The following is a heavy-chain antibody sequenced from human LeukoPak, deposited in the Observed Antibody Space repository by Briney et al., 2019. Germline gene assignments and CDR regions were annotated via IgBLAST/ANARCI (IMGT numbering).Heavy chain of an antibody. CDR3: ARHGHYDSSVYYSSFDY. CDR1: GGSISSYY. J-gene: IGHJ4*02. D-gene: IGHD3-22*01. CDR2: IYYSGST. V-gene: IGHV4-59*08. Sequence: SETLSLTCTVSGGSISSYYWSWIRQPPGKGLEWIGYIYYSGSTNYNPSLKSRVTISVDTSKNQFSLKLSSVTAADTAVFYCARHGHYDSSVYYSSFDYWGQGPLVTVSS.